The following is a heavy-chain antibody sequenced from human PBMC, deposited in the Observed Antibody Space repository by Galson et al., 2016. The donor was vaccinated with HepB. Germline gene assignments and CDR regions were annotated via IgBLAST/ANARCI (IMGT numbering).Heavy chain of an antibody. V-gene: IGHV3-13*01. CDR1: GFTFSRYD. CDR2: IGTAGDT. CDR3: ARDGGGTGGYYYYVMDV. Sequence: SLRLSCAASGFTFSRYDMHWVRHVTGKGLEWVSAIGTAGDTYYPGSVKGRFTISRENAKNSLYLQMNSLRDEDTAVYYCARDGGGTGGYYYYVMDVWGQGTXXTVS. J-gene: IGHJ6*02. D-gene: IGHD1-14*01.